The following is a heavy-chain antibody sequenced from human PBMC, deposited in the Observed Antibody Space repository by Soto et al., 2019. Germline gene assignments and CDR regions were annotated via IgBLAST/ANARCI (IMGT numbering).Heavy chain of an antibody. CDR1: GFTFNRYG. J-gene: IGHJ5*02. V-gene: IGHV3-23*01. Sequence: PGGSLRLSXAASGFTFNRYGMSWVRQAPGKGLEWVSAISNSGGSTSYADSVKGRFSISRDNSKNTLYLQMDSLRAEDTAVYYCAKDWGPSSGWYSWFDTWGQGTLVTVSS. CDR3: AKDWGPSSGWYSWFDT. D-gene: IGHD6-19*01. CDR2: ISNSGGST.